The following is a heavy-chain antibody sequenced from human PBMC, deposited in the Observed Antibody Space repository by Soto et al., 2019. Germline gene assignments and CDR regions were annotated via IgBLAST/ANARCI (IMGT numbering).Heavy chain of an antibody. D-gene: IGHD3-22*01. Sequence: VESLKISCKGSGYIFTSYWICCVRQMPGKGLEWMGIIYPGDSDTRYSPSFQGQVTISADKSISTAYLQWSSLKASDTAMYYCAIYDSSGFDYWGQGTLVTVSS. CDR2: IYPGDSDT. CDR1: GYIFTSYW. CDR3: AIYDSSGFDY. V-gene: IGHV5-51*01. J-gene: IGHJ4*02.